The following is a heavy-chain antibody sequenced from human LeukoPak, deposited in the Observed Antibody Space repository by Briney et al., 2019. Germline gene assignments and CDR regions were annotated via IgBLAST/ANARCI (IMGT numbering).Heavy chain of an antibody. CDR1: GGSFSGYY. J-gene: IGHJ6*03. V-gene: IGHV4-34*01. CDR2: INHSGST. Sequence: SETLSLTCAVYGGSFSGYYWSWIRQPPGKGLEGIGEINHSGSTNYNPSLKSRVTISVNTSKNQFSLKLSSVTAADTAVYYCARTIRYYYYMDVWGKGTTVTVSS. CDR3: ARTIRYYYYMDV. D-gene: IGHD5-24*01.